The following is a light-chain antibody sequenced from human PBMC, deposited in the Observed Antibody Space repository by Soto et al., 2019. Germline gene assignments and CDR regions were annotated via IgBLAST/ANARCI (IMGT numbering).Light chain of an antibody. J-gene: IGKJ4*01. Sequence: AIRMTQSPSSFSASTGDRVTITCRASQSIGTYLAWYQQIPGRAPKLLIFAASTLQRGVPSRFSGSGSGTDSTLTISCLQSEDFATYYCQQYYIYPPTFGGGTKVEIK. CDR2: AAS. V-gene: IGKV1-8*01. CDR3: QQYYIYPPT. CDR1: QSIGTY.